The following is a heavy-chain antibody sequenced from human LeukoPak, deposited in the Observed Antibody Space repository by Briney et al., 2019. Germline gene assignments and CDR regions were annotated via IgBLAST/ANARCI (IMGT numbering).Heavy chain of an antibody. D-gene: IGHD6-13*01. J-gene: IGHJ4*02. CDR2: VYTSGST. CDR1: GGSISSASYY. CDR3: ARGNSSSWPLDY. Sequence: SSETLSLTCTVSGGSISSASYYWSWIRQPAGKGLEWIGRVYTSGSTNCNPSLESRVTMSVDTSKNQFSLNLSSVTAADTAVYYCARGNSSSWPLDYWGQGALVTVSS. V-gene: IGHV4-61*02.